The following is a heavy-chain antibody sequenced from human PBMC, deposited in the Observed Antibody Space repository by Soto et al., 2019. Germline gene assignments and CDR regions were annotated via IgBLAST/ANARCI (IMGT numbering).Heavy chain of an antibody. Sequence: SETLSLTCTVSGGSISSGGYYWSWIRQHPGKGLEWIGYIYYSGSTYYNPSLKSRVTISVDTSKNQFSLKLSSVTAADTAVYYCARIRENGMDVWGQGTTVTVSS. V-gene: IGHV4-31*03. J-gene: IGHJ6*02. CDR2: IYYSGST. CDR3: ARIRENGMDV. CDR1: GGSISSGGYY.